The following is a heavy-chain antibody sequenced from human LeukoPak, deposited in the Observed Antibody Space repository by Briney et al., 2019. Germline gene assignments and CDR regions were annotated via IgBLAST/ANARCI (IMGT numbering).Heavy chain of an antibody. Sequence: PGGSLRLSCAASGFTFSSYSMNWVRQAPGKGLEWVSSISSSSSYIYYADSVKGRFTISRDNAKNSLYLQMNSLRAEDTAVYYCARAAYDSSGYYEAYFDYWGQGTLVTVSS. CDR3: ARAAYDSSGYYEAYFDY. D-gene: IGHD3-22*01. CDR1: GFTFSSYS. CDR2: ISSSSSYI. J-gene: IGHJ4*02. V-gene: IGHV3-21*01.